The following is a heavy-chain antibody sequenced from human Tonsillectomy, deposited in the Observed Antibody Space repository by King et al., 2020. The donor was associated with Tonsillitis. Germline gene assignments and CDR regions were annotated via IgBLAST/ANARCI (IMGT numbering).Heavy chain of an antibody. V-gene: IGHV4-31*03. Sequence: QMQLQESGPGLVKPSQTLSLTCTVSGGSINSGGYYWSWIRQHPGKGLEWIGYIYYSGSTYFTPSLKSRVSMSVDTSKNQFSLKLSSVTAADTAVYYFARGYCGGDCYSTDYFDYWGQGTLVTVSS. D-gene: IGHD2-21*02. CDR1: GGSINSGGYY. CDR2: IYYSGST. J-gene: IGHJ4*02. CDR3: ARGYCGGDCYSTDYFDY.